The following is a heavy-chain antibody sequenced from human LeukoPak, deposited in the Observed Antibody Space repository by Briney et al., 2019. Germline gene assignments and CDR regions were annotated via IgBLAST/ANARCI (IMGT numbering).Heavy chain of an antibody. J-gene: IGHJ4*02. CDR1: GGSISSYY. V-gene: IGHV4-59*01. Sequence: SGTLSLTCTVSGGSISSYYWSWSRQPPGKGLEWIGYITYSGSTNSNPPLKSRVTISVDTSRNQFSLKLTSVTAADTAVYYCARATDSNGWLFDYWGQGALVTVS. CDR3: ARATDSNGWLFDY. CDR2: ITYSGST. D-gene: IGHD6-19*01.